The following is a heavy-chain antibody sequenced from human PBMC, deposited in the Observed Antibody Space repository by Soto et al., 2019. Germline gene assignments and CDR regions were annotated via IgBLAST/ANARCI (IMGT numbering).Heavy chain of an antibody. D-gene: IGHD5-18*01. CDR3: ARDHVDTAMARCDY. CDR2: ISTYNGNT. J-gene: IGHJ4*02. CDR1: GYTFTTYG. Sequence: QVQLVQSGAEVKKPGASVKVSCKASGYTFTTYGIGWVRQAPGQGLEWMGWISTYNGNTNYAQKFQGRVTMTTDTSTNTAYMELRSLKSDDTAVYYCARDHVDTAMARCDYWGQGTLVTVSS. V-gene: IGHV1-18*01.